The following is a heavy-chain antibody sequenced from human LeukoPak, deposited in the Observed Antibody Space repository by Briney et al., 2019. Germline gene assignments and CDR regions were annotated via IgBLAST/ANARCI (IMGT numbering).Heavy chain of an antibody. CDR2: INPNSGGT. Sequence: ASVKISCKASGYTFTRYYMHWVRQAPGQGLEWMGWINPNSGGTNYAQEFQGRVTMTRDTSISTAYMDLSRLRSDDTAVYYCARGLRGYSYVTEVYYFDYWGQGTLVTVSS. V-gene: IGHV1-2*02. CDR3: ARGLRGYSYVTEVYYFDY. J-gene: IGHJ4*02. CDR1: GYTFTRYY. D-gene: IGHD5-18*01.